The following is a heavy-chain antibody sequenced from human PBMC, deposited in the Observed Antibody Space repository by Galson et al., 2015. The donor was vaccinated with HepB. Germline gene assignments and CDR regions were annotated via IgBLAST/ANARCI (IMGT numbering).Heavy chain of an antibody. J-gene: IGHJ5*02. CDR2: ISSSSSTI. Sequence: SLRLSCAASGFTFSSYSMNWVRQAPGKGLEWVSYISSSSSTIYYADSVKGRFTISRDNAKNSLYLQMNSLRDEDTAVYYCARAPLNLGYCSSTSCYTPWFDPWGQGTLVTVSS. CDR1: GFTFSSYS. CDR3: ARAPLNLGYCSSTSCYTPWFDP. V-gene: IGHV3-48*02. D-gene: IGHD2-2*02.